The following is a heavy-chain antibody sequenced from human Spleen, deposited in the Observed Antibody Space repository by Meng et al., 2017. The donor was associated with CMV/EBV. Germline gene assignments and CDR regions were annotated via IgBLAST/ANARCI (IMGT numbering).Heavy chain of an antibody. CDR1: GFTFSDYW. J-gene: IGHJ6*02. V-gene: IGHV3-7*01. D-gene: IGHD4-11*01. CDR3: ARDSPYSNRHYYYAMDV. CDR2: IKRDGSEK. Sequence: GGSLRLSCAASGFTFSDYWMAWVRQTPGKGLEWVANIKRDGSEKYYVGSVKGRFTISRDNAKKSLYLQMSSLRAEDTAVYYCARDSPYSNRHYYYAMDVWGLGTTVTVSS.